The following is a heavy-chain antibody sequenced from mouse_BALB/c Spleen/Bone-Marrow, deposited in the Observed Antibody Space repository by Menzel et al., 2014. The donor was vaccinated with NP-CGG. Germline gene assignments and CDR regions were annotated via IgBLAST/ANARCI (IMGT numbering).Heavy chain of an antibody. CDR3: ASPSDGNPFAY. CDR1: GYSFTSYW. CDR2: IDPSDSET. V-gene: IGHV1S127*01. D-gene: IGHD2-1*01. J-gene: IGHJ3*01. Sequence: QVQLQQPGPQLVRPGASVKISCKASGYSFTSYWMHWVKQRPGQGLEWIGMIDPSDSETRLNQEFKDKATLTVDKSSSTAYMQLSSPTSEDSAVYYCASPSDGNPFAYWGKGLWSLSLQ.